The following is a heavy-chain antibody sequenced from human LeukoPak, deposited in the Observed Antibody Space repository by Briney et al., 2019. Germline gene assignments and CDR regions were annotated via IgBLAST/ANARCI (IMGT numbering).Heavy chain of an antibody. J-gene: IGHJ4*02. D-gene: IGHD4-17*01. Sequence: GGSLRLSCAASGFSVNNLYMSWVRQAPGKGLEWVSVIYSGDRTYYADSVKGRFTISRDTSKNTVYLQMNSLRPEETAVYYCARVDYGDYGFDYWGQGTLVTVSS. CDR3: ARVDYGDYGFDY. CDR1: GFSVNNLY. V-gene: IGHV3-66*01. CDR2: IYSGDRT.